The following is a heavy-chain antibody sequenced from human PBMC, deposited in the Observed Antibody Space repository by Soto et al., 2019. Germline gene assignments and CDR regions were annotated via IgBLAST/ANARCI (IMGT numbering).Heavy chain of an antibody. CDR3: ARSNTPSVTTPSFDY. J-gene: IGHJ4*02. V-gene: IGHV1-2*04. CDR2: VNPNSGGT. CDR1: GYTFTDYY. D-gene: IGHD4-17*01. Sequence: QVQLVQSGAEVKKPGASVKVSCKASGYTFTDYYIHWVRQAPGQGLEWMGWVNPNSGGTNYAQKFRDWGTVTRDTSISTAYMELRSLTSDDTAVYYCARSNTPSVTTPSFDYWGQGSLVTVSS.